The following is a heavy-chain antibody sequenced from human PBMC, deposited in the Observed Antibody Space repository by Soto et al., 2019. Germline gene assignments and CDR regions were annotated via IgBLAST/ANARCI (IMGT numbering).Heavy chain of an antibody. CDR3: ALRKTGSYFDY. D-gene: IGHD1-26*01. V-gene: IGHV3-23*01. CDR2: IGASGAAT. Sequence: PGGSLRLSCAGSGFTFSTYAMSWVRQAPGTGLEWVSGIGASGAATYYADFVKGRFTISRDNSKNTLYLQMSSLRVEDTAVYYCALRKTGSYFDYWGQGTLVTVSS. J-gene: IGHJ4*02. CDR1: GFTFSTYA.